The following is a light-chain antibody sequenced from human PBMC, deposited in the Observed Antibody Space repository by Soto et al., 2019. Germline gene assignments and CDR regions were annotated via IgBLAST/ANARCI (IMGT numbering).Light chain of an antibody. CDR1: QSVSGN. J-gene: IGKJ5*01. CDR2: GAA. CDR3: QQLSNWPIT. Sequence: EIVMTQSQATPSVSPGERATLSCRASQSVSGNLAWYQQKPGQAPRLLIYGAATRATGIPARFSGSGSGTDFTLTIIIREPEDFAVYYCQQLSNWPITFCQGTRLEI. V-gene: IGKV3-15*01.